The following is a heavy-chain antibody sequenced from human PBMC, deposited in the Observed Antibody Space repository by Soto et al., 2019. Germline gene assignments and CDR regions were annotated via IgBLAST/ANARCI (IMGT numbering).Heavy chain of an antibody. CDR3: ARRLGAYLDY. Sequence: SETLSLTCTVSGGSISSSSYYWGWIRQPPGKGLEWIGSIYYSGSTYYNPSLKSRVTISVDTSKNQFSLKLSSVTAADTAVYYCARRLGAYLDYWGQGTLVTVSS. CDR2: IYYSGST. D-gene: IGHD3-9*01. CDR1: GGSISSSSYY. J-gene: IGHJ4*02. V-gene: IGHV4-39*01.